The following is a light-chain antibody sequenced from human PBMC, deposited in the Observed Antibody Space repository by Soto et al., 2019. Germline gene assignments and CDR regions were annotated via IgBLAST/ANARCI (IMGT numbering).Light chain of an antibody. Sequence: ERVMTQSPATLSVSPGERATLSCRASQSVSSNLAWYQQKPGQAPRLLIYGASTSATGIPARFSGRGSGTDFTLTISSLLSEDFAVYEGQQYYNWPYTFGQGTKLEIK. J-gene: IGKJ2*01. CDR1: QSVSSN. V-gene: IGKV3-15*01. CDR2: GAS. CDR3: QQYYNWPYT.